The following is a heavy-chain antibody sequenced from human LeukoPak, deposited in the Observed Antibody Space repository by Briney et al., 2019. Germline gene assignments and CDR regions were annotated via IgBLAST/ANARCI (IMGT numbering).Heavy chain of an antibody. D-gene: IGHD6-19*01. CDR2: IYSSGNT. Sequence: GGSLRLSCAASGFTVSNNYMDWVRQAPGKGLEWVSIIYSSGNTYYADSAEGRFTISRDNSKNMLYLQMNSLRAEDTAVYYCARGVTNIAVGDYWGQGTLVTVSS. V-gene: IGHV3-53*01. CDR1: GFTVSNNY. J-gene: IGHJ4*02. CDR3: ARGVTNIAVGDY.